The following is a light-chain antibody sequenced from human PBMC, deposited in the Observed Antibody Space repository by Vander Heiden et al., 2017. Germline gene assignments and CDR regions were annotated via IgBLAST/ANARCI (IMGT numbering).Light chain of an antibody. CDR1: QRISSW. V-gene: IGKV1-5*01. CDR2: DAS. CDR3: QQYNSYSRT. Sequence: DNQMTQYPSTLSASVGVTFTITCRASQRISSWLAWYQQKPGKAPKLLLYDASSLESGVPSRFSGSGSGTEFTLTISSLQPDDFATYYCQQYNSYSRTFGQGTKVEIE. J-gene: IGKJ1*01.